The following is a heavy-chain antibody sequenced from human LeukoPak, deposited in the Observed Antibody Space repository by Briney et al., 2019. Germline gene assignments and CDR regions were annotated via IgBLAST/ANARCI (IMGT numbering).Heavy chain of an antibody. CDR2: IYYSGST. J-gene: IGHJ2*01. CDR3: ARVRGDYYDSSGYPHDWYFDL. D-gene: IGHD3-22*01. V-gene: IGHV4-59*01. Sequence: SETLSLTCTVSGGSISSYYWSWVRQPPGKGLEWIGYIYYSGSTNYNPSLKSRVTISVDTSKNQFSLKLSSVTAADTAVYYCARVRGDYYDSSGYPHDWYFDLWGRGTLVTVSS. CDR1: GGSISSYY.